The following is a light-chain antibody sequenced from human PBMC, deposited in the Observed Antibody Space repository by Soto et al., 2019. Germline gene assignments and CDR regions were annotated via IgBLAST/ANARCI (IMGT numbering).Light chain of an antibody. V-gene: IGKV3-11*01. CDR2: DAS. CDR3: YHLNNLGPPST. CDR1: QSIGSH. J-gene: IGKJ5*01. Sequence: IVDTQSPTALCGSPGEIFILAFRSNQSIGSHLAWYQQQPGQAPTLLLHDASSRATGIPARFSGSGSGTAETLTISRLALAEFALYRCYHLNNLGPPSTFGQGTRLEIK.